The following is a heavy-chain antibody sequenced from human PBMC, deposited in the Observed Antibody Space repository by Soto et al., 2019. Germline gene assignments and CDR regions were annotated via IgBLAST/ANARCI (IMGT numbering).Heavy chain of an antibody. CDR1: GGSSSGHY. D-gene: IGHD2-21*02. J-gene: IGHJ6*02. V-gene: IGHV4-59*11. CDR2: MYKTGST. Sequence: SETLSLTCTVSGGSSSGHYWSWIRQPPGKGLEWIGYMYKTGSTVYNPSFKSRVTISVDTSKNQFSLKLNSVTAADTAVYYCARDPWGYSGTDCYPLGVRGQGTTVTGSS. CDR3: ARDPWGYSGTDCYPLGV.